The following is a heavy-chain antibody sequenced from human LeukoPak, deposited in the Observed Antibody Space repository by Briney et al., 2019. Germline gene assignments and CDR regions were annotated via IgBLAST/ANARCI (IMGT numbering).Heavy chain of an antibody. V-gene: IGHV4-31*03. CDR2: IYYSGST. D-gene: IGHD6-19*01. CDR3: ARVSPGIAVDNDFDY. Sequence: PSETLSLTCTVSGGSISSGGYYWSWIRQHPGKGLEWIGYIYYSGSTYYNPSLKSRVTISVDTSKNQFSLKLSSATAADTAVYYCARVSPGIAVDNDFDYWGQGTLVTVSS. CDR1: GGSISSGGYY. J-gene: IGHJ4*02.